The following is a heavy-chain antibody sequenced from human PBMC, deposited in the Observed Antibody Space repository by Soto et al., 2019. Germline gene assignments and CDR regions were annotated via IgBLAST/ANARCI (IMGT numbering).Heavy chain of an antibody. CDR3: AREKPDIVLVPAAGYFDY. Sequence: QVQLVESGGGVVQPGRSLRLSCAASGFTFSSYAMHWVRQAPGKGLEWVAVISYDGSNKYYADSVKGRFTISRDNSKNTLYLQMNSLRAEDTAVYYCAREKPDIVLVPAAGYFDYWGQGTLVTVSS. CDR2: ISYDGSNK. J-gene: IGHJ4*02. D-gene: IGHD2-2*01. V-gene: IGHV3-30-3*01. CDR1: GFTFSSYA.